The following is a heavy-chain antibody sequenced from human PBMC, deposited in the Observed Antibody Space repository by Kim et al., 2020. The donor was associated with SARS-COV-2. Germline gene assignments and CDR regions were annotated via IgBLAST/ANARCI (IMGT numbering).Heavy chain of an antibody. CDR3: ARRGIYYDSSGYFDY. D-gene: IGHD3-22*01. CDR2: IYYSGST. J-gene: IGHJ4*01. CDR1: GGSISSSSYY. V-gene: IGHV4-39*01. Sequence: TETLSLTCTVSGGSISSSSYYWGWIRQPPGKGLEWIGSIYYSGSTYYNPSLKSRVTISVDTSKNQFSLKLSSVTAADTAVYYCARRGIYYDSSGYFDYWG.